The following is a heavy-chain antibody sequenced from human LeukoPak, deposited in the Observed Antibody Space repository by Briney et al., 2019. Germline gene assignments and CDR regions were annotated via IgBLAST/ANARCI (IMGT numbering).Heavy chain of an antibody. CDR1: GGSFSGYY. Sequence: SETLSLTCAVYGGSFSGYYWSWIRQPPGKGLEWIGEINHSGSTNYNPSLKSRVTMSVDTSKNQFSLKLSSVTAADTAVYYCASQTLYYDILTGTSYYFDYWGQGTLVTVSS. J-gene: IGHJ4*02. CDR2: INHSGST. D-gene: IGHD3-9*01. CDR3: ASQTLYYDILTGTSYYFDY. V-gene: IGHV4-34*01.